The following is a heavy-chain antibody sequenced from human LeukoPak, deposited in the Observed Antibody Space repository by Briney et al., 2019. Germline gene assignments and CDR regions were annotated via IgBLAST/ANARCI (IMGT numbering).Heavy chain of an antibody. V-gene: IGHV3-33*01. Sequence: PWGSLRLSCAASGFTFSSYGMHWVRQAPGKGLEWVAVIWYDGSNNYYADSVKGRFTISRDNSKNTLYLQMNSLRAEDTAVYYCARDRSGSGNSYFDYWGQGTLVTVSS. CDR3: ARDRSGSGNSYFDY. CDR2: IWYDGSNN. CDR1: GFTFSSYG. D-gene: IGHD3-10*01. J-gene: IGHJ4*02.